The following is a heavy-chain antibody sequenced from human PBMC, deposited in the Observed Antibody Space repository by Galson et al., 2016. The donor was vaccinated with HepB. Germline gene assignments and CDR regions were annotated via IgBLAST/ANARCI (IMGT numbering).Heavy chain of an antibody. J-gene: IGHJ3*02. D-gene: IGHD3/OR15-3a*01. V-gene: IGHV5-51*01. CDR1: GYSFTNHW. Sequence: QSGAEVKKPGESLKISCKGSGYSFTNHWIGWVRQRPGKGLEWMGIIYPDDSDSKYSPSFQGQVTITADKSISTAYLRWSSLRASDTAMYYCALWTGNEYYCYVGAFDIWGQGTTVTVSS. CDR2: IYPDDSDS. CDR3: ALWTGNEYYCYVGAFDI.